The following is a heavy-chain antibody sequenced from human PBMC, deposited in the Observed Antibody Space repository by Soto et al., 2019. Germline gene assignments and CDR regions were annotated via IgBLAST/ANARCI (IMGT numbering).Heavy chain of an antibody. D-gene: IGHD2-21*02. V-gene: IGHV3-30*03. CDR3: ARVATRLQSMEVLEY. CDR2: LSFDGTAE. Sequence: QVQLVESGGGVVQPGTSLRLSCKASGFIFRDYLIQWVRQAPGKGLEWLAVLSFDGTAEHYADSTRGRFTISRDIPKSTTYMVINNVRREDTAMYYCARVATRLQSMEVLEYWGQGTLVTVPS. J-gene: IGHJ4*02. CDR1: GFIFRDYL.